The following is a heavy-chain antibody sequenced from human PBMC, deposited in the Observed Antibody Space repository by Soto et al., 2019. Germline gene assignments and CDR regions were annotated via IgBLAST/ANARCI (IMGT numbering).Heavy chain of an antibody. Sequence: QVQLVQSGAEVKKPGASVKVSCKASGYTFTSYGISWVRQAPGQGLEWMGWISAYNGNTNYAQKRQGRVTMTTDTSTSTAYMELRSLRSDDTAVYYCARVSPGGGYCSSTSCYARGYYYYGMDVWGQGTTVTVSS. D-gene: IGHD2-2*01. V-gene: IGHV1-18*01. J-gene: IGHJ6*02. CDR3: ARVSPGGGYCSSTSCYARGYYYYGMDV. CDR2: ISAYNGNT. CDR1: GYTFTSYG.